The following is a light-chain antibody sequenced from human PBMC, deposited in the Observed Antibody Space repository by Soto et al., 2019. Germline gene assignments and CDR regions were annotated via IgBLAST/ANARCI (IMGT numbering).Light chain of an antibody. J-gene: IGLJ2*01. CDR3: CSYAGSSTFPV. V-gene: IGLV2-23*03. CDR1: SSDVGSYNL. CDR2: EGS. Sequence: QPVLTQPASVSGSPGQSITISCTGTSSDVGSYNLVSWYQQHPGKAPKLMIYEGSKRPSGVSNRFSGSKSGNTASLTISGLQAEDEADYYCCSYAGSSTFPVFGGGTKVTVL.